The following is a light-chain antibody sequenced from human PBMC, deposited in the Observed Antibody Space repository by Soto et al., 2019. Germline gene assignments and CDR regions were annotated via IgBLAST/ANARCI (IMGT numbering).Light chain of an antibody. V-gene: IGKV3-20*02. Sequence: DIVLTQSPATLSLSPGQGATLSCRASQSFNGRFLAWYQQKPGQSPRLLIYGASYRATGIPARFSGSVSGADFTLTISRLETEDFAVYYCQNFESSPYTFGQGTRLEI. CDR2: GAS. J-gene: IGKJ2*01. CDR3: QNFESSPYT. CDR1: QSFNGRF.